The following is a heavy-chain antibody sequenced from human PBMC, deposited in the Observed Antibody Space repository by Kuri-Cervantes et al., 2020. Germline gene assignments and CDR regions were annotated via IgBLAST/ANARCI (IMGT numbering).Heavy chain of an antibody. D-gene: IGHD1-26*01. CDR1: GFTFSSYA. J-gene: IGHJ4*02. CDR3: ARIAGGASLNAAY. V-gene: IGHV3-30-3*01. CDR2: ISYDGSNK. Sequence: GESLKISCAASGFTFSSYAMHWVRQAPGKGLEWVAVISYDGSNKYYADSVKGRFTISRDNARNSLYLQMNSLRAEDTAVYYCARIAGGASLNAAYWGQGTLVTVSS.